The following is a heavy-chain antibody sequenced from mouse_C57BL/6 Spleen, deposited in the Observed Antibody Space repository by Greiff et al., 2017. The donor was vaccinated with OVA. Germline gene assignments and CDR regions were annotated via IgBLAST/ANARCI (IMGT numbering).Heavy chain of an antibody. CDR3: ARQGYHSPVDY. V-gene: IGHV5-6*01. D-gene: IGHD3-1*01. CDR2: ISSGGSYT. J-gene: IGHJ2*01. CDR1: GFTFSSYG. Sequence: EVMLVESGGDLVKPGGSLKLSCAASGFTFSSYGMSWVRQTPDKRLEWVATISSGGSYTYYPDSVKGRFTISRDNAKNTLYLQMSSLKSEDTAMYYCARQGYHSPVDYWGQGTTLTVSS.